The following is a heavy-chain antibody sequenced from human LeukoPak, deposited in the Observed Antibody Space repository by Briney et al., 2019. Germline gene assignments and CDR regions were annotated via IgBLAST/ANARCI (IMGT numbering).Heavy chain of an antibody. CDR3: ARGREEGAYDYDSSGYYPLIDY. CDR1: GGSISSSSYY. D-gene: IGHD3-22*01. V-gene: IGHV4-61*02. CDR2: IYTSGST. J-gene: IGHJ4*02. Sequence: SSETLSLTCTVSGGSISSSSYYWSWIRQPAGKGLEWIGRIYTSGSTNYNPSLKSRVTMSVDTSKNQFSLKLSSVTAADTAVYYCARGREEGAYDYDSSGYYPLIDYWGQGTLVTVSS.